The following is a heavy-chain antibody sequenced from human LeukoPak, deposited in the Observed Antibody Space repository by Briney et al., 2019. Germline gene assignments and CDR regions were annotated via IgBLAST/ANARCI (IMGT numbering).Heavy chain of an antibody. D-gene: IGHD2-21*01. CDR2: TYYSGST. V-gene: IGHV4-39*07. CDR1: GGSISSSSYY. CDR3: ARSFVADAFDI. Sequence: SETLSLTCTVSGGSISSSSYYWGWNRQPPGKGLEWIGSTYYSGSTYYNPSLKSRVTISVDTSKNQFSLKLSSVTAADTAVYYCARSFVADAFDIWGQGTMVTVSS. J-gene: IGHJ3*02.